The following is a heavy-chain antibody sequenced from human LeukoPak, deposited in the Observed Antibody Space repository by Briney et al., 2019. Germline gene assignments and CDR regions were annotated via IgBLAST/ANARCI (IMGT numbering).Heavy chain of an antibody. CDR3: ARHGSYYYASGSRHYYYGMDV. V-gene: IGHV4-59*08. CDR2: IFYRGSS. D-gene: IGHD3-10*01. CDR1: GGSMSNYY. J-gene: IGHJ6*02. Sequence: PSETLSLTCTVSGGSMSNYYWSWIRQPPGKGLEWIGYIFYRGSSNYNPSLKSRVTMSVDTSKNQFSLKLGSVTAADTAVYYCARHGSYYYASGSRHYYYGMDVWGQGTTVTVSS.